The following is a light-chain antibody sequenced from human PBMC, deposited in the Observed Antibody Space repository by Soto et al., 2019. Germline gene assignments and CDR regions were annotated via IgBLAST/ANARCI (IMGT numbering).Light chain of an antibody. Sequence: IQMTQSPSTLSASVGDTVTITCRASESIYSWLAWYKQIPGKAPQLLMYKTSTLQTGVPSRFSGSVSGAEYTLTISSLQPDDFATYYCQEYNTNSRTFGQGTRVENK. CDR3: QEYNTNSRT. V-gene: IGKV1-5*03. J-gene: IGKJ1*01. CDR1: ESIYSW. CDR2: KTS.